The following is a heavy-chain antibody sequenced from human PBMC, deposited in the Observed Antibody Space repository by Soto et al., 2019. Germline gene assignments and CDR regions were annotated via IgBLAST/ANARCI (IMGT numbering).Heavy chain of an antibody. Sequence: QVQLVQSGAEVKKPGASVKVSCKASGYTFTSYDIIWVRQATGQGLEWMGWMNPSTGNTDSAEKFQGRLTRTRNTSISTVYMELSSLSFEDPAVYYCARGRIIVAGGFDPWGQGTLVTVSS. V-gene: IGHV1-8*01. CDR3: ARGRIIVAGGFDP. CDR2: MNPSTGNT. CDR1: GYTFTSYD. J-gene: IGHJ5*02. D-gene: IGHD6-19*01.